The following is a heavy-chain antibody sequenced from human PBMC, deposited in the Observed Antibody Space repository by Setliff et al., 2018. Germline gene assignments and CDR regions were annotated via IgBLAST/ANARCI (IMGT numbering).Heavy chain of an antibody. J-gene: IGHJ4*02. D-gene: IGHD6-19*01. CDR1: GGSISGSNW. Sequence: SETLSLTCAVSGGSISGSNWWTWVRQPPGKGLEWIGEIHHSGTTNYNSSLRSRVTISVDTSKNHFSLDLNSVTAADTAMYYCAKGGVAGFDSWGQGSLVTVSS. V-gene: IGHV4-4*02. CDR3: AKGGVAGFDS. CDR2: IHHSGTT.